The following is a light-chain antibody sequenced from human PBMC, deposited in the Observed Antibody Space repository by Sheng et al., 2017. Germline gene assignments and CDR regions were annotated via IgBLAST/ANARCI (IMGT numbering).Light chain of an antibody. Sequence: DIVLTQYPGTLSLSPGERVTLSCRASQSISSSSLVWYQQKPGQAPRLLIYGASTRATGTPDRFTGSGSGTGFTLTISRLEPEDFAVYYCQQYHGTPPYTFGQGTKVGDQ. CDR1: QSISSSS. V-gene: IGKV3-20*01. J-gene: IGKJ2*01. CDR3: QQYHGTPPYT. CDR2: GAS.